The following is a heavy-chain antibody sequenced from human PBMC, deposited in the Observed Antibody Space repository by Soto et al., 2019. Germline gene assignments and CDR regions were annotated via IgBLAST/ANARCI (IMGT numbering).Heavy chain of an antibody. CDR2: IYYSGNT. J-gene: IGHJ3*02. V-gene: IGHV4-31*02. CDR1: GGSITTGGRY. D-gene: IGHD1-1*01. Sequence: QVRLQEWGPGLVKPSQTLSLKCSVSGGSITTGGRYWSWIRQLPGKGLEWIGDIYYSGNTYYNASLKSRATISVEAAKNHFSRKLSSVTAADTAVYYCAQALVFTGGDGFDIWGQGRLVTVSS. CDR3: AQALVFTGGDGFDI.